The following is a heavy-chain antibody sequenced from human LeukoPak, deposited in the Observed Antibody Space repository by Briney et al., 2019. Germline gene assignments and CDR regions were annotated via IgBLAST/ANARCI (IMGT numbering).Heavy chain of an antibody. Sequence: SETLSLTCTVSGVSVSSGSYYWSWIRQPPGKGLEWIGYIYYSGSTNYNPSLESRDTISVDTSKNQFSLKLSSVTAADTAVYYCARDHCSSTSCYAPYYYGMDVWGQGTTVTVSS. CDR3: ARDHCSSTSCYAPYYYGMDV. D-gene: IGHD2-2*01. CDR2: IYYSGST. V-gene: IGHV4-61*01. CDR1: GVSVSSGSYY. J-gene: IGHJ6*02.